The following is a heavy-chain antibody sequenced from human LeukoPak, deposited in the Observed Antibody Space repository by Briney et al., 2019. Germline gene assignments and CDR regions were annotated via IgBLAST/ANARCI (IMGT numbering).Heavy chain of an antibody. J-gene: IGHJ4*02. CDR3: ARDGVVVAAKYFDY. CDR2: IYHSGST. D-gene: IGHD2-15*01. Sequence: PSETLSLTCTVSGYSISSGYYWGWIRQPPGKGLEWIGSIYHSGSTYYNPSLKSRVTISVDTSKNQFSLKLSSVTAADTAVYYCARDGVVVAAKYFDYWGQGTLVTVSS. CDR1: GYSISSGYY. V-gene: IGHV4-38-2*02.